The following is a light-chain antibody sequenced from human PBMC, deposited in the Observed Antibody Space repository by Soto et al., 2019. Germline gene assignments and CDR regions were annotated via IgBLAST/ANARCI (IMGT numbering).Light chain of an antibody. J-gene: IGKJ1*01. CDR2: GAS. CDR3: QQYNNWPRT. V-gene: IGKV3-15*01. CDR1: QSVSDN. Sequence: EIMMTQSPATLSVSPGERATLSCRASQSVSDNLAWYQQKPGQTPRLIIYGASTRAIGTPARFSGSGSGTEFTLTISSLQSEDFAVYYCQQYNNWPRTFGQGTKVEIK.